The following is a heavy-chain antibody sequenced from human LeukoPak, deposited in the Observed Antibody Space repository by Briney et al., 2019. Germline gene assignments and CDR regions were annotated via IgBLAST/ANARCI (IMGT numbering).Heavy chain of an antibody. J-gene: IGHJ4*02. CDR2: INPNSGGT. V-gene: IGHV1-2*02. D-gene: IGHD1-26*01. CDR3: ARERESGSYNPDFDY. CDR1: GYTFTGYY. Sequence: ASVKVSCKASGYTFTGYYMHWVRQAPGQGLEWMGWINPNSGGTNYAQKFQGRVTMTRDTSISTAYMELSRLRSDDTAVYYCARERESGSYNPDFDYWGQGTLVTVSS.